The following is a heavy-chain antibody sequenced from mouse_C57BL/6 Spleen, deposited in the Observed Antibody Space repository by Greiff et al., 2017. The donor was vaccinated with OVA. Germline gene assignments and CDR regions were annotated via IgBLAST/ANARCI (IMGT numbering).Heavy chain of an antibody. CDR3: ARSYGSSQAMDY. CDR1: GFSLSTSGMG. D-gene: IGHD1-1*01. CDR2: IYWDDDK. J-gene: IGHJ4*01. V-gene: IGHV8-12*01. Sequence: QVTLKVSGPGILQSSQTLSLTCSFSGFSLSTSGMGVSWIRQPSGKGLEWLAHIYWDDDKRYNPSLKSRLTISKDTSRNQVFLKITSVDTADTATYYCARSYGSSQAMDYWGQGTSVTVSS.